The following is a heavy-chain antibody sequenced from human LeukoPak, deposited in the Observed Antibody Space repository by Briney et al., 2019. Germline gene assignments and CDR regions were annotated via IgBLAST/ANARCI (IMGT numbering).Heavy chain of an antibody. CDR2: ISAYNGNT. J-gene: IGHJ4*02. Sequence: ASVKVSCKASGYTFTSYGISWVRQALGQGLEWMGWISAYNGNTNYAQKLQGRVTMTTDTSTSTAYMELRSLRSDDTAVYYCALLGQSIVVVPAVILETAYWGREPLATVSS. CDR3: ALLGQSIVVVPAVILETAY. CDR1: GYTFTSYG. D-gene: IGHD2-2*02. V-gene: IGHV1-18*01.